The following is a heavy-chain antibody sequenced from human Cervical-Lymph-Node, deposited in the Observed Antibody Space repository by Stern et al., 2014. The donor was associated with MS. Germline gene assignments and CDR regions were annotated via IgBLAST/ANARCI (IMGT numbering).Heavy chain of an antibody. V-gene: IGHV3-48*01. CDR2: ISLTGTTI. D-gene: IGHD2-2*01. CDR1: GFTFSTYS. CDR3: ARDHVVPGVILSNFDY. J-gene: IGHJ4*02. Sequence: VKLVESGGGLVQPGGSLRLSCAASGFTFSTYSMNWVRQAPGKGLQWVSYISLTGTTIYYADSVKGLFTISRDNAKNSLYLQMNSLSAEDTAVYYCARDHVVPGVILSNFDYWGQGTLVTVSS.